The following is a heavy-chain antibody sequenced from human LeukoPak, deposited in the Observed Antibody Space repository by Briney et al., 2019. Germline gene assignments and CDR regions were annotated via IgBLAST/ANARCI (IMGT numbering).Heavy chain of an antibody. V-gene: IGHV1-18*01. J-gene: IGHJ5*02. CDR2: MSTCYGNT. Sequence: GASVKVSCKASGYTFTNHGVSWVRQAPGQGLEWMGWMSTCYGNTNYAQKLQGRVTMTTDTSTSTAFMELRSLRSDDTAVYYCARYEGYCTITTCYRNWFDPWGPGTLVTVSS. CDR3: ARYEGYCTITTCYRNWFDP. CDR1: GYTFTNHG. D-gene: IGHD2-2*01.